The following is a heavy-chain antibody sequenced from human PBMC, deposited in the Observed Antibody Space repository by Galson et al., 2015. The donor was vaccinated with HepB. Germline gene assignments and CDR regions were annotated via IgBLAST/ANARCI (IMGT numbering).Heavy chain of an antibody. Sequence: SLRLSCAASGFTFNTYGMHWVRQAPGKGLEWVTIISYDGSDKYYADSVKGRFTISRDNSKNTLYLQMNSLRAEDTAVYYCAKARRPGSYYMDVWGKGTTVTVSS. CDR2: ISYDGSDK. V-gene: IGHV3-30*18. CDR1: GFTFNTYG. CDR3: AKARRPGSYYMDV. D-gene: IGHD1-1*01. J-gene: IGHJ6*03.